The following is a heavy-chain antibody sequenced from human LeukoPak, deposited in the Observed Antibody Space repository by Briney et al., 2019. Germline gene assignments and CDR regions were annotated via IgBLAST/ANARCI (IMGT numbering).Heavy chain of an antibody. CDR1: GGSISSYY. CDR3: ARDRLTCSSTSCFPNWFDP. D-gene: IGHD2-2*01. CDR2: IYYSGST. J-gene: IGHJ5*02. V-gene: IGHV4-59*01. Sequence: PSETLSLTCTVSGGSISSYYWSWIRQAPGKGLEWIGYIYYSGSTNYNPSLKRRVTISVDTSKNQFSVKLSPVTAADTAVYYCARDRLTCSSTSCFPNWFDPWGQGTLVTVSS.